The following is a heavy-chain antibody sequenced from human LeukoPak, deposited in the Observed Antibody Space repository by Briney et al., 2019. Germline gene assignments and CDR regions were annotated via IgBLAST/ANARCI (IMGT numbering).Heavy chain of an antibody. D-gene: IGHD5-24*01. CDR2: INWNGGST. CDR1: GFTCDDFG. CDR3: ARGPMGRWLQYYYFDY. V-gene: IGHV3-20*04. Sequence: GGSLRLSCAASGFTCDDFGMSWVRQAPGKGLEWVSGINWNGGSTGYADSVKGRFTISRDNAKNSLYLQMNSLRAEDTALYYCARGPMGRWLQYYYFDYWGQGTLVTVSS. J-gene: IGHJ4*02.